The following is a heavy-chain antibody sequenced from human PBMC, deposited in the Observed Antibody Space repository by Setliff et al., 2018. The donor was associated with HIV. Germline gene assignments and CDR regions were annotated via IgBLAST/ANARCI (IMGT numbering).Heavy chain of an antibody. V-gene: IGHV1-18*01. CDR3: ARVYYYYYYYMDV. CDR1: GYTFTSYG. Sequence: GASVKVSCKASGYTFTSYGISWVRQAPGQGLEWMGWISAYNGNTNYAQKFQGRVTMTRNTSISTAYMELSSLRSEDTAVYYCARVYYYYYYYMDVWGKGTTVTVSS. J-gene: IGHJ6*03. CDR2: ISAYNGNT.